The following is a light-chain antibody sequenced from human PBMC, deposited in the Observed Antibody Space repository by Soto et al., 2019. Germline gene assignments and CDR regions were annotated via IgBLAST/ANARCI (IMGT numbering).Light chain of an antibody. V-gene: IGLV2-14*01. CDR2: EVA. J-gene: IGLJ1*01. CDR3: SSYTSSSTYV. Sequence: QSALTQPRSVSGSPGQSVTISCTGTSSDVGGYNYVSWYQQHPGKAPKLLIYEVANRPSGVSNRFSASKSGNTASLTISGLQAEDEADYYCSSYTSSSTYVFGTGTKLTVL. CDR1: SSDVGGYNY.